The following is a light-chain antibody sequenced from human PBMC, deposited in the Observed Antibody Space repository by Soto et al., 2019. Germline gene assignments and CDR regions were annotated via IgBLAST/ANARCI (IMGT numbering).Light chain of an antibody. Sequence: QSVLTQPPSVSGAPGQRVTISCTGSSSNIGAGYDVHWYQQLPGTAPKLLIYVNTNRPSGVPDRFSGSKSGTSASLAITGLQAEDEADYYFQSADSSLSGVVFGGGTKLTVL. J-gene: IGLJ2*01. CDR3: QSADSSLSGVV. CDR1: SSNIGAGYD. CDR2: VNT. V-gene: IGLV1-40*01.